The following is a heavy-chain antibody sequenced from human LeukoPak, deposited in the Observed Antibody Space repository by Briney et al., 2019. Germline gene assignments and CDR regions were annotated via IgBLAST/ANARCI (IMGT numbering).Heavy chain of an antibody. V-gene: IGHV6-1*01. CDR1: GDSVFSNSAA. D-gene: IGHD1-26*01. CDR3: ARGWDEEYYFDY. CDR2: TYYRSKWYN. J-gene: IGHJ4*02. Sequence: SQTLSLTCAISGDSVFSNSAAWNWIRQSPTRGLEWLGRTYYRSKWYNDYAVSVKSRITINPDTSKNQFSLQLNSVTPEDTAVYYCARGWDEEYYFDYWGQGTLVTVSS.